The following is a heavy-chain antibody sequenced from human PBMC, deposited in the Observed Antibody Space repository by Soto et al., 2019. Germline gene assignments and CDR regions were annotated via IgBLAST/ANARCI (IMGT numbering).Heavy chain of an antibody. J-gene: IGHJ6*02. Sequence: SETLSLTCGVSGDTISTGGYSWAWIRQPPGKGLEWIGYMYNTGSTVYNPSFKSRVTISVDTSKNQFSLKLNSVTAADTAVYYCARDLWGYCGTDCYPLDVWGQGTTVTVSS. V-gene: IGHV4-61*08. CDR3: ARDLWGYCGTDCYPLDV. D-gene: IGHD2-21*02. CDR2: MYNTGST. CDR1: GDTISTGGYS.